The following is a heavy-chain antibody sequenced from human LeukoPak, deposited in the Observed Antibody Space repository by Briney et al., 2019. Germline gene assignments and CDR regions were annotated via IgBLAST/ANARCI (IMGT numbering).Heavy chain of an antibody. CDR3: ATETTCYYGSGSPLFDY. D-gene: IGHD3-10*01. V-gene: IGHV1-2*02. Sequence: ASVKVSCKASGYTFAGYYLHWVRQAPGQGLEWMGWINPNSGGTNYAQKFQGRVTMTRDTSISTAYMELSRLRSDDTAVYYCATETTCYYGSGSPLFDYWGQGTLVIVSS. CDR2: INPNSGGT. J-gene: IGHJ4*02. CDR1: GYTFAGYY.